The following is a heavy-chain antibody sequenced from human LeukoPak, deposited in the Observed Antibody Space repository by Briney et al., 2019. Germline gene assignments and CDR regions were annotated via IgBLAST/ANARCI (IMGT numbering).Heavy chain of an antibody. CDR2: IYYSGST. J-gene: IGHJ4*02. CDR1: GGSISSYY. CDR3: ARGDEYYYDSSGFIFDY. Sequence: SETLSLTCTVSGGSISSYYWSWIRQPPGKGLEWIGYIYYSGSTNYNPSLKSRVTISVDTSKNQFSLKLSSVTAADTAVYYCARGDEYYYDSSGFIFDYWGQGTLVTVSS. V-gene: IGHV4-59*08. D-gene: IGHD3-22*01.